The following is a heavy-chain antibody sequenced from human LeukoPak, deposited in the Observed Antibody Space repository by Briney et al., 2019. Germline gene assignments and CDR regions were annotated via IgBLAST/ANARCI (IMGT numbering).Heavy chain of an antibody. V-gene: IGHV3-30*03. CDR3: ARSDYYDSTFDY. CDR2: ISYDGSNK. J-gene: IGHJ4*02. CDR1: GFTFSSYG. D-gene: IGHD3-22*01. Sequence: GGSLRLSCAASGFTFSSYGMHWVRQAPGKGLEWVAVISYDGSNKYYADSVKGRFTISRDNAKNTLYLQMNSLRVEDTAVYYCARSDYYDSTFDYWGQGTLVTVSS.